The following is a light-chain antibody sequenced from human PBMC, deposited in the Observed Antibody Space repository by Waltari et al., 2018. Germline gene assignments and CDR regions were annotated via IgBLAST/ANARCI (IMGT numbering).Light chain of an antibody. CDR2: WAS. J-gene: IGKJ1*01. CDR3: QQYYSSLSWT. V-gene: IGKV4-1*01. CDR1: QSVLYSSNHKNY. Sequence: DIVMTQSPDSLAVSLGERATINCKSSQSVLYSSNHKNYLAWYQQKPGQPPKLLIYWASTRESGVPDRFSGSGSGTDFTLTISSLQAEDVAVYYCQQYYSSLSWTFGQGTKVEIK.